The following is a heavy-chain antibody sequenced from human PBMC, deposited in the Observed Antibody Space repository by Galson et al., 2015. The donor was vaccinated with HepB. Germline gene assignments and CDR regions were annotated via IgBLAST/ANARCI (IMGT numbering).Heavy chain of an antibody. CDR3: ARESDVIVQEVRWFDS. D-gene: IGHD2/OR15-2a*01. Sequence: SVKVSCKASGGILSGYAISWVRQAPGQGLEWMGRIIPMLGMTDYSQKFQGRLTITADKSATTAYMELSSLRSEDTAVYYCARESDVIVQEVRWFDSWGQGTLVTVSS. CDR2: IIPMLGMT. J-gene: IGHJ5*01. V-gene: IGHV1-69*04. CDR1: GGILSGYA.